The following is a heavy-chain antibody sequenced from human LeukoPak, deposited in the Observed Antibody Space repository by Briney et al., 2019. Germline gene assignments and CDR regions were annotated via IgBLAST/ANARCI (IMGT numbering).Heavy chain of an antibody. CDR1: GLTSRNYA. D-gene: IGHD6-6*01. CDR2: ISGSGGST. V-gene: IGHV3-23*01. Sequence: GGSLRLSCAVSGLTSRNYAMSWVRQAQGKGLEWVSAISGSGGSTYYADSVKGRFTISRDNSNNTLFLQTNSLRAEDTAIYYCAKIPSVVAARPPDYWGQGTLVTVSS. CDR3: AKIPSVVAARPPDY. J-gene: IGHJ4*02.